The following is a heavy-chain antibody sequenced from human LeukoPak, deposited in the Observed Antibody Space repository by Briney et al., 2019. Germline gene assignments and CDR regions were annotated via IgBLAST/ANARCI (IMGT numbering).Heavy chain of an antibody. CDR3: TTEGYTYGYHSFHI. J-gene: IGHJ3*02. Sequence: PGGSLRLSCAVSGLTFRDAWMSWVRQAPGKGLEWVGRIKRKTDGGTTDYAAPVKGRFTISRDDSKNTLYLQMNSLKTEDTAVYYCTTEGYTYGYHSFHIWGQGTMVTVSS. CDR2: IKRKTDGGTT. D-gene: IGHD5-18*01. CDR1: GLTFRDAW. V-gene: IGHV3-15*01.